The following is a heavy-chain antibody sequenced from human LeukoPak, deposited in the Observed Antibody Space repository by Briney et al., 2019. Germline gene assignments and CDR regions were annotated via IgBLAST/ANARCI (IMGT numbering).Heavy chain of an antibody. CDR1: GGSISSYY. J-gene: IGHJ5*02. CDR2: IYYSGST. CDR3: ARELWLVEYNWFDP. V-gene: IGHV4-59*01. D-gene: IGHD6-19*01. Sequence: SETLSLTCTVSGGSISSYYWSWIRQPPGKGLEWVGYIYYSGSTNYNPSLKSRVTISVDTSKNQFSLKLSSVTAADTAVYYCARELWLVEYNWFDPWGQGTLVTVSS.